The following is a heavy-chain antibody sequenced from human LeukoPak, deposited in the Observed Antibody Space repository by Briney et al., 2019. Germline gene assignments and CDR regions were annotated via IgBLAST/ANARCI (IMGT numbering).Heavy chain of an antibody. CDR3: ARSSHYDILTGYSDEDAFDI. D-gene: IGHD3-9*01. CDR2: IYPNSGAT. Sequence: ASVKVSCKASGYTFTAYYMYWVRQASGQGLEWVGWIYPNSGATNSAHKFQGRVTMTRDTSINTVYMELSRLSSDDTAVYYCARSSHYDILTGYSDEDAFDIWGQGTMVTVSS. V-gene: IGHV1-2*02. CDR1: GYTFTAYY. J-gene: IGHJ3*02.